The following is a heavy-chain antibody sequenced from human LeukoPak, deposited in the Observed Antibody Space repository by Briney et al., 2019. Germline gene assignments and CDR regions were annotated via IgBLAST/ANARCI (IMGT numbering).Heavy chain of an antibody. CDR2: IKQDGSEK. Sequence: PGGSLRLSCAASGFTFSSYSMNWVRQAPGKGLEWVANIKQDGSEKYYVDSVKGRFTISRDNAKNSLYLQMNSLRAEDTAVYYCARGLEWLPYYYYYYYMDVWGKGTTVTVSS. V-gene: IGHV3-7*01. CDR3: ARGLEWLPYYYYYYYMDV. CDR1: GFTFSSYS. D-gene: IGHD3-3*01. J-gene: IGHJ6*03.